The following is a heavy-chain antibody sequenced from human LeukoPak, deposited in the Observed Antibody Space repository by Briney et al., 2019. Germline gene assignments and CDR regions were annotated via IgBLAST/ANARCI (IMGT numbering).Heavy chain of an antibody. CDR3: ARAEFWSGYYSHFDI. Sequence: ASETLSLTCSVSGDSISGDTYYWGWIRQPPGKGLEWIGSIYHSGSSHYGPSLKSRVTISIDTSRNQFSLILSSLTAADTAVYYCARAEFWSGYYSHFDIWGQGTMVTVSS. CDR2: IYHSGSS. J-gene: IGHJ3*02. V-gene: IGHV4-39*07. CDR1: GDSISGDTYY. D-gene: IGHD3-3*01.